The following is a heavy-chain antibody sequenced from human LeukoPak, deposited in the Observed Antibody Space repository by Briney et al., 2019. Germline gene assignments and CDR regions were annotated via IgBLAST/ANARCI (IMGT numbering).Heavy chain of an antibody. Sequence: SESLSLTCTVSGGSISSSSYYWGWIRQPPGKGLEWIGSIYYSGSTYYNPSLKSRVTISVDTSKDQFSLKLSSVTAADTAVYYCARSPLAYFDYWGQGTLVTVSS. CDR3: ARSPLAYFDY. CDR1: GGSISSSSYY. CDR2: IYYSGST. J-gene: IGHJ4*02. V-gene: IGHV4-39*01.